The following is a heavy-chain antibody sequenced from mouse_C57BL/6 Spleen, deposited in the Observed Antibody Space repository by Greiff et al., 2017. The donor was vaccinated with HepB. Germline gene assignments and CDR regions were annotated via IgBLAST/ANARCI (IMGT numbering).Heavy chain of an antibody. J-gene: IGHJ2*01. CDR2: IYPGSGST. Sequence: QVQLQQPGAELVKPGASVKMSCKASGYTFTSYWITWVKQRPGQGLEWIGDIYPGSGSTNYNEKFKSKATLTVDTSSSTAYMQLSSLTSEDSAVYYCARSPFYYDYDVEGYWGQGTTLTVSS. CDR1: GYTFTSYW. D-gene: IGHD2-4*01. V-gene: IGHV1-55*01. CDR3: ARSPFYYDYDVEGY.